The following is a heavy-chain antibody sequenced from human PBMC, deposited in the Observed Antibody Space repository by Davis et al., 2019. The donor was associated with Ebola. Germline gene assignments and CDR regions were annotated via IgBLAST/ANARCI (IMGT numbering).Heavy chain of an antibody. J-gene: IGHJ4*02. CDR2: ISSSSSTI. CDR1: GFIFRGYS. D-gene: IGHD6-6*01. CDR3: AKDDPLARDDY. Sequence: GESLKISCAASGFIFRGYSINWVRQAPGKGLEWVSYISSSSSTIHYADSVKGRFTISRDNARNTVSLQMNSLRAEDTAVYYCAKDDPLARDDYWGQGTLVTVSS. V-gene: IGHV3-48*01.